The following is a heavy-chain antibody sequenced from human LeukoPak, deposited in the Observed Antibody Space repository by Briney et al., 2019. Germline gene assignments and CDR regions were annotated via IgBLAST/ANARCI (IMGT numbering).Heavy chain of an antibody. D-gene: IGHD5-18*01. CDR3: ARGPPTAMVTWFDY. CDR1: GGTFSSYA. Sequence: ASVKVSCKASGGTFSSYAISWVRQAPGQGLEWMGRIIPIFGRANYAQKVQGRVTITTDESTSTAYMELSSLRSEDTAVYYCARGPPTAMVTWFDYWGQGTLVTVSS. J-gene: IGHJ4*02. V-gene: IGHV1-69*05. CDR2: IIPIFGRA.